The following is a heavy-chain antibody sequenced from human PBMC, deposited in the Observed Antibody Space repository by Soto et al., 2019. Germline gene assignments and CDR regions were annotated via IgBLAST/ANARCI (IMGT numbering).Heavy chain of an antibody. V-gene: IGHV3-23*01. CDR1: GFTFSNAW. CDR2: ISDTGAST. CDR3: AKGRGSGWAWYFDN. Sequence: GGSLRLSCAASGFTFSNAWMSWVRQAPGKGLEWVGRISDTGASTWYAESVRGRLSISRDNSKNTLYLQVHSLRGEDTAVYYCAKGRGSGWAWYFDNWGQGTQVTVSS. J-gene: IGHJ4*02. D-gene: IGHD6-19*01.